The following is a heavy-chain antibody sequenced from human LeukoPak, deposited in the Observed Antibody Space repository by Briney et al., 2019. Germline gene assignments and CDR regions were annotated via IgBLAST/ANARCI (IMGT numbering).Heavy chain of an antibody. CDR2: ISGSGGST. CDR3: TTALRWVQSPFNY. J-gene: IGHJ4*02. V-gene: IGHV3-23*01. CDR1: GFTFNNYA. D-gene: IGHD5-24*01. Sequence: GGSLRLSCAASGFTFNNYAMSWVRQAPGKGLEWVSAISGSGGSTYYVDSVKGRFTISRDNSKNTLYLQMNSLNTEDTAVYFCTTALRWVQSPFNYWGQGTLVTVSS.